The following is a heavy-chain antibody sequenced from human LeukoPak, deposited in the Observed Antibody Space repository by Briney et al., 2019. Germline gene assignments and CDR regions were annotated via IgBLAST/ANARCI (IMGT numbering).Heavy chain of an antibody. CDR3: ARGPGTMVRGVIILPYGMDV. Sequence: SETLSLTCAVYGGSFSGYYWSWIRQPPGKGLEWIGEINHSGSTNYNPSLKSRVTTSVDTSKNQFSLKLSSVTAADTAVYYCARGPGTMVRGVIILPYGMDVWGQGTTVTVSS. J-gene: IGHJ6*02. V-gene: IGHV4-34*01. CDR2: INHSGST. CDR1: GGSFSGYY. D-gene: IGHD3-10*01.